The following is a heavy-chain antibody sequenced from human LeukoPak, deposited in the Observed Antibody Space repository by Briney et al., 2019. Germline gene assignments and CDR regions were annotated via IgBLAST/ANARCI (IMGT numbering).Heavy chain of an antibody. V-gene: IGHV3-66*01. CDR2: IYSGGST. Sequence: GGSLRLSCAASGFTVSSNYMSWVRQAPGKGLEWVSVIYSGGSTYYADSVKGRFTISRDNSKNTLYLQMNSLRAEDTAVYYCARDSNLKSYGELDYWGQGTLVTVSS. J-gene: IGHJ4*02. CDR3: ARDSNLKSYGELDY. D-gene: IGHD4-17*01. CDR1: GFTVSSNY.